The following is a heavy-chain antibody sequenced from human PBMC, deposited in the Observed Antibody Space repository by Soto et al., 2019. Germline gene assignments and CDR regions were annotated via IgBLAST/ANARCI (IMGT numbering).Heavy chain of an antibody. CDR1: GYTFTSYG. J-gene: IGHJ6*02. CDR2: ISAYNGNT. CDR3: ARDPPRENFDWACYYYGMDV. Sequence: QVQLVQSGAEVKKPGASVKVSCKASGYTFTSYGISWVRQAPGQGLEWMGWISAYNGNTNYAQKLQGKVTMTTDTSTSTAYMELRSLISDDTAVHYCARDPPRENFDWACYYYGMDVWGQGTTFTVSS. D-gene: IGHD3-9*01. V-gene: IGHV1-18*01.